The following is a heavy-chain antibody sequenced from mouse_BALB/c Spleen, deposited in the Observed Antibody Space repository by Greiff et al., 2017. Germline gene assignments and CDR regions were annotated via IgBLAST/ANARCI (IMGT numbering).Heavy chain of an antibody. Sequence: EVKLVESGGGLVQPGGSLRLSCATSGFTFTDYYMSWVRQPPGKALEWLGFIRNKANGYTTEYSASVKGRFTISRDNSQSILYLQMNTLRAEDSATYYCARDEENYRYDEYYAMDYWGQGTSVTVSS. CDR2: IRNKANGYTT. CDR3: ARDEENYRYDEYYAMDY. V-gene: IGHV7-3*02. D-gene: IGHD2-14*01. J-gene: IGHJ4*01. CDR1: GFTFTDYY.